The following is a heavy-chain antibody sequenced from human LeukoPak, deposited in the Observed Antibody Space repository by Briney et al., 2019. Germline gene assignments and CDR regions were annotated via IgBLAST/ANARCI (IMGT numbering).Heavy chain of an antibody. V-gene: IGHV1-69*05. CDR2: IIPIFGTA. Sequence: SVKVSCKASGGTFSSYAISWVRQAPGQGLEWMGGIIPIFGTANYAQKFQGRVTMTRDTSTSTVYMELSSLRSEDTAVYYCARDGETTVVTPRYFDYWGQGTLVTVSS. CDR1: GGTFSSYA. J-gene: IGHJ4*02. D-gene: IGHD4-23*01. CDR3: ARDGETTVVTPRYFDY.